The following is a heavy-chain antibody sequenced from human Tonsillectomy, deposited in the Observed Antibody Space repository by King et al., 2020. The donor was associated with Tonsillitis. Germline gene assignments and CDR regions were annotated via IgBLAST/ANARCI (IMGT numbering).Heavy chain of an antibody. Sequence: QLVQSGAEVKKPGASVKVSCKASGYTFTNYYIHWVRQAPGQGLEWMGIINSSGGVARYAQKFQDRVTMTTDTPTSTVDMYLSSLRSEDTAVYFCARGLPSYDVLTAYSYEGFDVWGQGTVVTVSS. V-gene: IGHV1-46*03. CDR3: ARGLPSYDVLTAYSYEGFDV. CDR1: GYTFTNYY. J-gene: IGHJ3*01. D-gene: IGHD3-9*01. CDR2: INSSGGVA.